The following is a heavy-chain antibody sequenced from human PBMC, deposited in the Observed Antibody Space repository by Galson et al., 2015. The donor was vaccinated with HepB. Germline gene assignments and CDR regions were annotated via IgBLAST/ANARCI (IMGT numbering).Heavy chain of an antibody. CDR2: IYSGGST. J-gene: IGHJ4*02. Sequence: SLRLSCAASGFTVTPNYMSWVRQAPGKGLEWVSVIYSGGSTYYADSVKGRFTISRDNSKNTLYLQMNSLRPEDTAVYYCARDRAYCGGDCYSDYWGQGTLVTVSS. V-gene: IGHV3-66*02. CDR1: GFTVTPNY. D-gene: IGHD2-21*02. CDR3: ARDRAYCGGDCYSDY.